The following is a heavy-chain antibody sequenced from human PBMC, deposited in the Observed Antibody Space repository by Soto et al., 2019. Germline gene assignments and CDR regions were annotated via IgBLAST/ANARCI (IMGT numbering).Heavy chain of an antibody. D-gene: IGHD6-6*01. CDR2: ISGSGGST. J-gene: IGHJ2*01. V-gene: IGHV3-23*01. CDR3: ANDPGLYSSSSGCYFDL. Sequence: EVQLLESGGGLVQPGGSLRLSCAASGFTFSSYAMSWVRQAPGKGLEWVSAISGSGGSTYYADSVKGRFTISRDNSKKRLHMKMNRLGDKATAVYSYANDPGLYSSSSGCYFDLWGRGTLVTVSS. CDR1: GFTFSSYA.